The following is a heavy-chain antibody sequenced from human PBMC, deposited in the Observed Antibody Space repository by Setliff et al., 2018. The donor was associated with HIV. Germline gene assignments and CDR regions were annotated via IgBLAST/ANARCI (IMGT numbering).Heavy chain of an antibody. CDR1: RSTFNSHT. Sequence: EASVKVSCKASRSTFNSHTINWVRQAPGQGLDWMGRTIPILGVANYAQRFQGKVTITADKSTSTAYMELTSLRFDDTAMYYCVRGVQSPPHYSYYYMDVWGEGTMVTVSS. J-gene: IGHJ6*03. CDR2: TIPILGVA. V-gene: IGHV1-69*02. D-gene: IGHD3-3*01. CDR3: VRGVQSPPHYSYYYMDV.